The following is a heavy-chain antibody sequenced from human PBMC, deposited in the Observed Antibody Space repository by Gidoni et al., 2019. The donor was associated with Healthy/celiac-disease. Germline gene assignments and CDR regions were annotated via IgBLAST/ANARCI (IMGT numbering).Heavy chain of an antibody. D-gene: IGHD3-22*01. CDR3: AREVGYYYDSSGYPTKKTHFDY. CDR1: GGSFSGYY. Sequence: QVQLQQWGAGLLKPSETLSLTCAVYGGSFSGYYWSWIRQPPGKGLEWIGEINHRGSTNYNPALKSRVTISVDTSKNQFSLKLSSVTAADTAWYYCAREVGYYYDSSGYPTKKTHFDYWGQGTLVTVSS. CDR2: INHRGST. J-gene: IGHJ4*02. V-gene: IGHV4-34*01.